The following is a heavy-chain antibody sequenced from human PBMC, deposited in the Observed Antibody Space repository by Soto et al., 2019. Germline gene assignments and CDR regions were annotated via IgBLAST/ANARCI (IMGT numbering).Heavy chain of an antibody. D-gene: IGHD5-18*01. V-gene: IGHV2-70*01. Sequence: SGPTLVNPTQTLTLTCTFSGFSLHTTGVCVSWIRQPPGKALEWLALIDWDDDKEYSVSLKSRLTISKDTSKNQVVLTMANMDPVETATYYCARESGYTYGLDGYYYYGLDVWGQGTTVTVSS. CDR1: GFSLHTTGVC. CDR3: ARESGYTYGLDGYYYYGLDV. CDR2: IDWDDDK. J-gene: IGHJ6*02.